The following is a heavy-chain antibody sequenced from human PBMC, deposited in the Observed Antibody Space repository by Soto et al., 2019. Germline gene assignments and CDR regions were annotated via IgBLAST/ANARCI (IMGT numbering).Heavy chain of an antibody. CDR1: GFSFSSCW. CDR2: IKQDGSEK. Sequence: EVQLVESGGGLVQPGGSLRLSCAASGFSFSSCWMTWVRRAPGKGLEWVANIKQDGSEKYYVDSVKGRFTISRDNAKNSLDLQMNSLRAEDTAVYYCALDLEYFQHWGQGTLVTVSS. CDR3: ALDLEYFQH. D-gene: IGHD1-1*01. J-gene: IGHJ1*01. V-gene: IGHV3-7*03.